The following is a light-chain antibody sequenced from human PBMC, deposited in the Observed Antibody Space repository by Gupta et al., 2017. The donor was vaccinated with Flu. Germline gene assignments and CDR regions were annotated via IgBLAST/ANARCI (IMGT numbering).Light chain of an antibody. J-gene: IGKJ4*01. V-gene: IGKV3-11*01. Sequence: ERATLSCRASQSVSSYLAWYQQKPGQAPRLLIYDAPNRATGIPARFSGSGSGTDFTLTISSLEPEDFAVYYCQQRSNWPPLTFGGGTKVEIK. CDR2: DAP. CDR3: QQRSNWPPLT. CDR1: QSVSSY.